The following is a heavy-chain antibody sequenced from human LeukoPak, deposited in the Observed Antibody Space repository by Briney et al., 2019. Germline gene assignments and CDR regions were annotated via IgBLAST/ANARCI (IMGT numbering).Heavy chain of an antibody. D-gene: IGHD6-25*01. Sequence: PSETLSLTCTVSGGSLSSRSYYWGWIRQPPGKGLEWIGSIYDSGSTYYNTSLKSRVTISVDTSKKQFSLRPNSVTAADTAVYYCARLADYYYYMDVWGKGTTVTVSS. CDR3: ARLADYYYYMDV. CDR1: GGSLSSRSYY. CDR2: IYDSGST. J-gene: IGHJ6*03. V-gene: IGHV4-39*07.